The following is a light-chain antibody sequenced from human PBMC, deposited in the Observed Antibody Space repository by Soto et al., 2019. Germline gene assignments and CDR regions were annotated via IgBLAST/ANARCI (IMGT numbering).Light chain of an antibody. CDR1: QSVSSN. V-gene: IGKV3-15*01. Sequence: EIVMTQSPATLSVSPGERATLSCRASQSVSSNLAWYQQKPGQAPRLLIYGASTRATGIPARFSGSGSGTEFTLTIRSLQSEDVAVYYCQQYNKCPPMYTFGQGTKLEIK. CDR2: GAS. CDR3: QQYNKCPPMYT. J-gene: IGKJ2*01.